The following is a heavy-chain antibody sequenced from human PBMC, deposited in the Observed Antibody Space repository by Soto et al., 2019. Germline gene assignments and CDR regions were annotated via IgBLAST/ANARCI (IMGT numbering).Heavy chain of an antibody. J-gene: IGHJ5*02. D-gene: IGHD2-2*01. V-gene: IGHV4-31*03. CDR1: GGSISSGNYY. CDR3: ARNGIVVPAAISRNWFDP. Sequence: TLSLTCTVSGGSISSGNYYWTWIRQHPGKGLEWIGYIYNSGSTYYNPSLKSRVTISLDTSKNQFSLKLSSVTAADTAVYYCARNGIVVPAAISRNWFDPWGQGTLVTVSS. CDR2: IYNSGST.